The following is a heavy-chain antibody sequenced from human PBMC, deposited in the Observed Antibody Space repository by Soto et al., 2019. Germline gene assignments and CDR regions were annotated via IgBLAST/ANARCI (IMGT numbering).Heavy chain of an antibody. D-gene: IGHD2-21*02. J-gene: IGHJ4*02. CDR2: ISYDGSNK. Sequence: QVQLVESGGGVVQPGRSLRLSCAASGFTFSSYAMHWVRQAPGKGLEWVAVISYDGSNKYYADSVKGRFTISRDNSKNTLYLQMNSLGAEDTAVYYCARAAYCGGDCRPGYFDYWGQGTLVTVSS. CDR1: GFTFSSYA. CDR3: ARAAYCGGDCRPGYFDY. V-gene: IGHV3-30-3*01.